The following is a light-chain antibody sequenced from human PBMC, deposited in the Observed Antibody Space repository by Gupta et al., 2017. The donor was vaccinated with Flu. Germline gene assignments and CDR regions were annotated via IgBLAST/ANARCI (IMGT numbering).Light chain of an antibody. CDR3: QQRSNWPPKLT. Sequence: EIVLTQCPATLSLSPGARATLSCRSSQSVSSYLDWYQKQPRQAPTRLIYDASNRAKVSHATCSGSGAGTDFTLTIISIEPEDFEVYYCQQRSNWPPKLTFGGGTKVEIK. CDR2: DAS. V-gene: IGKV3-11*01. J-gene: IGKJ4*01. CDR1: QSVSSY.